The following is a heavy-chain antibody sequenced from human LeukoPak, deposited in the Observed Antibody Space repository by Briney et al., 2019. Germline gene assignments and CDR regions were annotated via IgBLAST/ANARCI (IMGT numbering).Heavy chain of an antibody. CDR3: ARAHYYGSGGNDY. D-gene: IGHD3-10*01. V-gene: IGHV1-18*01. CDR2: ISTYNGNT. Sequence: GASVKVSCKASGYAFISHGISWVRQAPGQGLEWMGWISTYNGNTNYAQKFQGRVTMTRDTSISTAYMELSRLRSDDTAVYYCARAHYYGSGGNDYWGQGTLVTVSS. J-gene: IGHJ4*02. CDR1: GYAFISHG.